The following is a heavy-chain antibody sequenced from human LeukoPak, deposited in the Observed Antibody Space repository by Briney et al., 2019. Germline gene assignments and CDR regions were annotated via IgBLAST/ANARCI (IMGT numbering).Heavy chain of an antibody. CDR1: GFTFSSYA. D-gene: IGHD6-13*01. J-gene: IGHJ4*02. CDR2: ISGSGGST. CDR3: AKGPRLYSSSWYPAYYFDY. V-gene: IGHV3-23*01. Sequence: GGSLRLSCAASGFTFSSYAMSWVRQAPGKGLEWVSAISGSGGSTYYADSVKGRFTISRDNSKNTLYLQMNSLRAEDTAVYYCAKGPRLYSSSWYPAYYFDYWGQGTLVTVSS.